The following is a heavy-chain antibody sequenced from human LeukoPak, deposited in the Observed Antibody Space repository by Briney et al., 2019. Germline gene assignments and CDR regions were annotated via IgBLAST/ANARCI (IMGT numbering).Heavy chain of an antibody. D-gene: IGHD3-22*01. CDR2: IRSKAYGGTT. CDR3: ARDYYYDSSGYTDAFDI. J-gene: IGHJ3*02. V-gene: IGHV3-49*05. Sequence: NPGGSLRLSCTISGSALDYYAMNWFRQAPGKGVEWVGFIRSKAYGGTTEYAASVKGRFTISRDNAKNSLYMQMNSLRAEDTALYHCARDYYYDSSGYTDAFDIWGQGTMVTVSS. CDR1: GSALDYYA.